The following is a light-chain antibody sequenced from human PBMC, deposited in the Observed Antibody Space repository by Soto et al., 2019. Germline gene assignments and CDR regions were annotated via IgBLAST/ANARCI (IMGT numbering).Light chain of an antibody. V-gene: IGKV3-11*01. CDR3: QQRSNWPPYT. J-gene: IGKJ2*01. CDR2: DAS. CDR1: QSVSNY. Sequence: EIVLTQSPVTLSLSPGERATLSCRASQSVSNYLAWYQQKPGQAPRLLIYDASNRSTGILARFSDSGSGTVFSLTISDVVPEDFEVYYCQQRSNWPPYTFGQGAKLEIK.